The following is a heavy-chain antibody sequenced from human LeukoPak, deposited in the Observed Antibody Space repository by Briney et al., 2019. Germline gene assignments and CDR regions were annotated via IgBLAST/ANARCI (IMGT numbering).Heavy chain of an antibody. CDR1: GFTFSSYG. CDR3: RGYSYGSKVCFDY. D-gene: IGHD5-18*01. Sequence: GGSLRLSCAASGFTFSSYGMHWVRQAPGKGLEWVAVISYDGSNKYYADSVKGRFTISRDNSKNTLYLQMNSLRAEDTAVYYCRGYSYGSKVCFDYWGQGTLVTVSS. J-gene: IGHJ4*02. V-gene: IGHV3-30*03. CDR2: ISYDGSNK.